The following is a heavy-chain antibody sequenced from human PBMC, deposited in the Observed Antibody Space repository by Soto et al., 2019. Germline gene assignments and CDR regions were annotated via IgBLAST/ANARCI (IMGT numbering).Heavy chain of an antibody. J-gene: IGHJ4*02. CDR1: GFTFSSYA. CDR2: ISGSGGST. D-gene: IGHD2-2*01. CDR3: AKHGRGDIVVVPAAVDFDY. V-gene: IGHV3-23*01. Sequence: GGSLRLSCAASGFTFSSYAMSWVRQAPGKGLEWVSAISGSGGSTYYADSVKGRFTISRDNSKNTLYLQMNSLRAEDTAVYYCAKHGRGDIVVVPAAVDFDYWGQGTLVTVSS.